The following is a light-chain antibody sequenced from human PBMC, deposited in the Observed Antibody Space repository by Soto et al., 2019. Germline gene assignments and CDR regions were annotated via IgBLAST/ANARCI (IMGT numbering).Light chain of an antibody. V-gene: IGLV2-14*01. CDR2: EVS. J-gene: IGLJ3*02. CDR1: SSDVGGYNY. Sequence: QSALTQPASVSGSPEQSITISCTGTSSDVGGYNYVSWYQQHPAKAPKLMIYEVSNRPSGVSHRFSGSKSGNTASLTISGLHAEDEADYYCFSYTTSSTLVFGGGTKLTVL. CDR3: FSYTTSSTLV.